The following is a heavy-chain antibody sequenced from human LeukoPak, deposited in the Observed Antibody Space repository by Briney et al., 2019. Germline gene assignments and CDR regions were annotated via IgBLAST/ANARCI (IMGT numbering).Heavy chain of an antibody. CDR2: ISAYNGNT. V-gene: IGHV1-18*01. Sequence: EASVKVSRKASGYTFTSYGISWVRQAPGQGLEWMGWISAYNGNTNYAQKLQGRVTMTTDTSTSTAYMELRSLRSDDTAVYYCARAGAPKWFGDYDYWGQGTLVTVSS. CDR3: ARAGAPKWFGDYDY. CDR1: GYTFTSYG. J-gene: IGHJ4*02. D-gene: IGHD3-10*01.